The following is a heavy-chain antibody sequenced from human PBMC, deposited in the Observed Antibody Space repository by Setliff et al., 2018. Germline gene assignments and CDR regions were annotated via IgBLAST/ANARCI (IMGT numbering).Heavy chain of an antibody. V-gene: IGHV4-59*01. J-gene: IGHJ3*02. CDR2: IFYSGNT. CDR3: ARIRGPTGNCQEAFDI. Sequence: SETLSLTCSVSGGSINRDYWNWIRQPPGKGLEWIGYIFYSGNTEYNPSLKSRVTISVDTSKSQFSLKLTSVTAADTAVYYCARIRGPTGNCQEAFDIWSEGTMVTVSS. CDR1: GGSINRDY. D-gene: IGHD1-1*01.